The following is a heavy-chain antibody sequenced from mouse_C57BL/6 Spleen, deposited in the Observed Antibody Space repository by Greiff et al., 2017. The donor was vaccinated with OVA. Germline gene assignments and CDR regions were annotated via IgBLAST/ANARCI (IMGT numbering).Heavy chain of an antibody. D-gene: IGHD1-1*01. J-gene: IGHJ4*01. CDR3: ARWDSWYAMDY. CDR1: GYTFTSYW. Sequence: VQLQQPGAELVMPGASVKLSCKASGYTFTSYWMHWVKQRPGQGLEWIGEIAPSDSYTNYNQKFKGKSTLTVDKSSSTAYMQLSSRTSEDSAVYYCARWDSWYAMDYWGQGTSVTVSS. CDR2: IAPSDSYT. V-gene: IGHV1-69*01.